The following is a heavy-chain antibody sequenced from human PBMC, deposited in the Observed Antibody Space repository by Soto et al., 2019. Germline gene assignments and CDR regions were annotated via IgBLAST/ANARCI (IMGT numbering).Heavy chain of an antibody. V-gene: IGHV1-69*05. D-gene: IGHD2-2*01. CDR1: GGTFSSYA. Sequence: ASVKVSCKASGGTFSSYAISWVRRAPGEGLEWMGGINPIFGTANYAQKFQGRVTITTDKSTSTAYMELSSLRSEDTAVYYCATRAREYCCSTSCPLFDYWGQGTLVTVSS. J-gene: IGHJ4*02. CDR3: ATRAREYCCSTSCPLFDY. CDR2: INPIFGTA.